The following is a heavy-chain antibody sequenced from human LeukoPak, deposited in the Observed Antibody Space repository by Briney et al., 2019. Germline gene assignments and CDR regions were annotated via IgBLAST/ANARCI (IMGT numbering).Heavy chain of an antibody. V-gene: IGHV3-7*01. CDR3: ARDFSLRFLARYYFDY. CDR2: IKQDGSER. J-gene: IGHJ4*02. Sequence: QSGGSLRLSCAASGFTFSSYWMSWVRQAPGKGLEWVANIKQDGSERYYVDSVKGRFTISRDNAKNSLYLQMNSLRAEDTAVYYCARDFSLRFLARYYFDYWGQGTLVTVSS. D-gene: IGHD3-3*01. CDR1: GFTFSSYW.